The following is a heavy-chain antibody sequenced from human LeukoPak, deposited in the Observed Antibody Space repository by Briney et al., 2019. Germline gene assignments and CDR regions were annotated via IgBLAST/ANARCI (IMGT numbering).Heavy chain of an antibody. D-gene: IGHD2-2*01. V-gene: IGHV4-4*07. CDR3: ARGPLYCSSTSCRYYYYYGMDV. J-gene: IGHJ6*02. Sequence: SETLSLTCTVSGGSISSYYWSWIRQPAGKGLEWIGRIYTGGSTNYNPSLKSRVTMSVDTSKNQFSLKLSSVTAADTAVYYCARGPLYCSSTSCRYYYYYGMDVWGQGTTVTVSS. CDR2: IYTGGST. CDR1: GGSISSYY.